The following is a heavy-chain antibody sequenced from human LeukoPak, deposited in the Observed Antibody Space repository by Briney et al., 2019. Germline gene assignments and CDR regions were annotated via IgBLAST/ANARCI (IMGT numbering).Heavy chain of an antibody. D-gene: IGHD1-14*01. CDR2: VYASGSN. V-gene: IGHV4-4*09. Sequence: SETLSLTCSVSGDPITTNYWSWIRQPPGKGLEWIGYVYASGSNHYNPSLKSRVTLSVDTSKNQLSLKLSSVTAADTAVCYCTRQPTGNWFDPWGQGTLVTVSS. CDR3: TRQPTGNWFDP. CDR1: GDPITTNY. J-gene: IGHJ5*02.